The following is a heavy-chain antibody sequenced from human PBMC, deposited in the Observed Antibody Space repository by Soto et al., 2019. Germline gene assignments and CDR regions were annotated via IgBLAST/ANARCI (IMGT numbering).Heavy chain of an antibody. J-gene: IGHJ3*02. D-gene: IGHD2-2*02. CDR3: ARGMMDCSSTSCYKDAFDI. V-gene: IGHV4-31*03. CDR2: IYYSGST. Sequence: PSETLSLTCPVSGCSISSGGYYWSWIRQHPGKGLEWIGYIYYSGSTYYNPSLKSRVTISVDTSKNQFSLKLSSVTAADTAVYYCARGMMDCSSTSCYKDAFDIWGQGTMVTVSS. CDR1: GCSISSGGYY.